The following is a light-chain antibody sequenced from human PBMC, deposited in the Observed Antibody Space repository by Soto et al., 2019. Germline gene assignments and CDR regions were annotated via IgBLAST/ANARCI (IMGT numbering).Light chain of an antibody. Sequence: DIVMTQSPATLSASPGEIATLSCRASQSVSSNLAWYQQKPGQAPRLLIYGASTRATGIPARFSGSGSGTEFTLTISSLQSEDFAVYYCQQYNNWPRTFGQGTKVDIK. J-gene: IGKJ1*01. V-gene: IGKV3-15*01. CDR2: GAS. CDR1: QSVSSN. CDR3: QQYNNWPRT.